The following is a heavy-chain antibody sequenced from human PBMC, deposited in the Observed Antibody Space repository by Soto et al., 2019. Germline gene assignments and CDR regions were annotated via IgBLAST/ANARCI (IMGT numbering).Heavy chain of an antibody. Sequence: GGSLRLSCAASGFTVSSNYMSWVRRAPGKGLEWVSVIYSGGSTYYADSVKGRFTISRDNSKNTLYLQMNSLRAEDTAVYYCAREITHRIITIFGVVPYYGMDVWSQGTTVTVSS. CDR1: GFTVSSNY. CDR2: IYSGGST. D-gene: IGHD3-3*01. J-gene: IGHJ6*02. CDR3: AREITHRIITIFGVVPYYGMDV. V-gene: IGHV3-53*01.